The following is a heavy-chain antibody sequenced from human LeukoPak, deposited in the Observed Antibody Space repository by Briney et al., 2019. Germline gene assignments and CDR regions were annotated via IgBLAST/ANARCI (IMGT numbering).Heavy chain of an antibody. V-gene: IGHV3-15*01. CDR2: IKSKSDSGTT. D-gene: IGHD2-21*02. CDR3: TSNLIHCGGDCYHFDY. CDR1: GFTFSNAW. J-gene: IGHJ4*02. Sequence: GGSLRLSCAASGFTFSNAWMSWVRQAPGKGLEWVGRIKSKSDSGTTDYAAPVKGRFTISRDDSKNTLFLQMNSPKTEDTAVYYCTSNLIHCGGDCYHFDYWGQGTLVTLSS.